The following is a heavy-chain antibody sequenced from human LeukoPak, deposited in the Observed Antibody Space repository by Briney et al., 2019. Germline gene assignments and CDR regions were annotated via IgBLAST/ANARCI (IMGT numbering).Heavy chain of an antibody. CDR2: MYTSGST. CDR1: GGSISSYY. D-gene: IGHD3-10*02. Sequence: SETLSLTCTVSGGSISSYYWSWIRQPAGKGLQWIGRMYTSGSTNYNPSLKSRVTMSVDTSKNQFSLKLSSVTAADTAVYYCARERSITMIGDQAFDIWGQGTMVTVSS. V-gene: IGHV4-4*07. CDR3: ARERSITMIGDQAFDI. J-gene: IGHJ3*02.